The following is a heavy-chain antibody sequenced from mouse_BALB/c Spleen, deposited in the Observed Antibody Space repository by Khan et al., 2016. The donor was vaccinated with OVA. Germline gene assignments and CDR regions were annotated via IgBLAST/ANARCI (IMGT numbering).Heavy chain of an antibody. CDR3: ARGVYDGYYGLDY. J-gene: IGHJ2*01. D-gene: IGHD2-3*01. CDR2: IDPANGNT. CDR1: GFNIKDTY. Sequence: VQLQQSGAELVKPGASVKLSCTASGFNIKDTYMHWVKQRPEQGLEWIGRIDPANGNTKYDPKFQGKATITADTSSNTAYLQLSSLTSEDTAVYYCARGVYDGYYGLDYWGQGTTLTVSS. V-gene: IGHV14-3*02.